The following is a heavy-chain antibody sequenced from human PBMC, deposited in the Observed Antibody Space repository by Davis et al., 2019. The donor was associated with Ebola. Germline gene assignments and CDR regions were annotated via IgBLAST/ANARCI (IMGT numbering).Heavy chain of an antibody. CDR1: GGSFSGYY. Sequence: SETLSLTCAVYGGSFSGYYWSWIRQPPGKGLERIGYIYYSGSTNYNPSLKSRVTISVDTSKNQFSLKLSSVTAADTAVYYCARAIGGRGGWFDPWGQGTLVTVSS. D-gene: IGHD3-16*01. CDR3: ARAIGGRGGWFDP. V-gene: IGHV4-34*01. J-gene: IGHJ5*02. CDR2: IYYSGST.